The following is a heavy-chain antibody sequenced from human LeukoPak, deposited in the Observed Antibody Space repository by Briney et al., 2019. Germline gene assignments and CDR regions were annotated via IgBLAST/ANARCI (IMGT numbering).Heavy chain of an antibody. CDR1: GGSISSYY. V-gene: IGHV4-59*12. CDR2: IYYSGST. Sequence: SETLSLTCTVSGGSISSYYWSWIRQPPGKGLEWIGYIYYSGSTNYNPSLKSRVTISVDTSKNQFSLKLSSVTAAGTAVYYCARDPWELLGTYFDYWGQGTLVTVSS. CDR3: ARDPWELLGTYFDY. J-gene: IGHJ4*02. D-gene: IGHD1-26*01.